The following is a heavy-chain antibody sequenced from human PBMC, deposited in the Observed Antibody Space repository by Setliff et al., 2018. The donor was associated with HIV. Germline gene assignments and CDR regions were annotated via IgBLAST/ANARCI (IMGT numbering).Heavy chain of an antibody. D-gene: IGHD3-10*01. J-gene: IGHJ1*01. CDR2: ISPQNGKT. V-gene: IGHV1-18*01. Sequence: ASVKVSCKTSGYDFRRYGIAWVRQVPGHGLEWMGWISPQNGKTKYAQRFQGRVSMTTDTSTSTAYMGLRSLRSDDTAVYYCARVVVRGVTFIAEYFQHWGQGTLVTVSS. CDR3: ARVVVRGVTFIAEYFQH. CDR1: GYDFRRYG.